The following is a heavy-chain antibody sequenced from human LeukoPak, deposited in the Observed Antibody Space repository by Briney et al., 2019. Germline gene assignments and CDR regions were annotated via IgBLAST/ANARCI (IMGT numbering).Heavy chain of an antibody. Sequence: GGSLRLSCAASGFTFSSYAMHWVRQAPGKGLEWVAVISYDGSNKYYADSVKGRFTISRDNTMNSLYLQMSSLRAEDTAVYYCATDRGWRTSGYYLYYFEYWGQGTLVTYSS. CDR1: GFTFSSYA. J-gene: IGHJ4*02. CDR3: ATDRGWRTSGYYLYYFEY. D-gene: IGHD3-3*01. CDR2: ISYDGSNK. V-gene: IGHV3-30-3*01.